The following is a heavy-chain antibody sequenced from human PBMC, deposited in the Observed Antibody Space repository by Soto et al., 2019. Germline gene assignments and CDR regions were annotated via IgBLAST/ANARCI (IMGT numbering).Heavy chain of an antibody. Sequence: QVQLVESGGGVVQPGRSLRLSCATSGFAFSNYGMHWVRQAPGRGLEWVALIWYDGSNKYYADSVKGRFTISRDNSKHTLYLQVNSLRAEDTAVYYCAGSPPGVAGRYYFDYWGQGTLVTVSS. J-gene: IGHJ4*02. CDR3: AGSPPGVAGRYYFDY. V-gene: IGHV3-33*01. CDR1: GFAFSNYG. CDR2: IWYDGSNK. D-gene: IGHD6-6*01.